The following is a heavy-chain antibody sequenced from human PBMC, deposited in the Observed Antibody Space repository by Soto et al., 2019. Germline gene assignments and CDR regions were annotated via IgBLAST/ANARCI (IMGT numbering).Heavy chain of an antibody. CDR3: AYSSTPFDY. CDR2: IYPGDSDT. CDR1: GYRFTNYW. V-gene: IGHV5-51*01. Sequence: PGESLKISCKGSGYRFTNYWIGWVRQMPGKGLEWMGIIYPGDSDTRYSPSFQGQVTISADKSINTAYLQWSSLRAEDTAVYYCAYSSTPFDYWGQGTLVTVSS. D-gene: IGHD6-13*01. J-gene: IGHJ4*02.